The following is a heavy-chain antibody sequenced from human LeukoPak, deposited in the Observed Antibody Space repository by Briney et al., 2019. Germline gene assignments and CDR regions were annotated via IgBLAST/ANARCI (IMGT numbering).Heavy chain of an antibody. CDR1: GYTFTSYG. D-gene: IGHD3-10*01. CDR3: ARDRYYYGSGSYGDY. CDR2: ISAYNGNT. J-gene: IGHJ4*02. V-gene: IGHV1-18*04. Sequence: PSVKVSCKPSGYTFTSYGISWVRQAPGQGREWMGWISAYNGNTNYAQKLQGRVTMTTDTSTSTAYMELRSLRSDDTAVYYCARDRYYYGSGSYGDYWGQGTLVTVSS.